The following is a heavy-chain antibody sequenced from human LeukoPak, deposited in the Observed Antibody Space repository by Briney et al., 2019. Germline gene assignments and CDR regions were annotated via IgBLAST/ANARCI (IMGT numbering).Heavy chain of an antibody. V-gene: IGHV4-38-2*01. Sequence: PSETLSLTCAVSGYSISSGYYWGWIRQPPGKGLEWIGSIYHSATTYYNPSLKSRVTISVDTSKNQFSLKLSSVTAADTAVYYCATLRGEGEIDYWGQGTLVTVSS. CDR3: ATLRGEGEIDY. J-gene: IGHJ4*02. D-gene: IGHD3-16*01. CDR2: IYHSATT. CDR1: GYSISSGYY.